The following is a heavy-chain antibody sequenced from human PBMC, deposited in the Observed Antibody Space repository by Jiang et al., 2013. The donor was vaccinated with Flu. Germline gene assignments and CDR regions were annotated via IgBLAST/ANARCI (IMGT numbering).Heavy chain of an antibody. J-gene: IGHJ4*02. V-gene: IGHV4-39*07. D-gene: IGHD3-22*01. CDR2: IYYSGST. Sequence: GLVKPSETLSLTCTVSGGSISSSDYYWGWIRQPPGKGLEWIGSIYYSGSTYYNPSLKSRVTISVDTSKNQFSLKLSSVTAADTAVYYCARQERGYYDSSGYPYYFDYWGQGTLVTVSS. CDR1: GGSISSSDYY. CDR3: ARQERGYYDSSGYPYYFDY.